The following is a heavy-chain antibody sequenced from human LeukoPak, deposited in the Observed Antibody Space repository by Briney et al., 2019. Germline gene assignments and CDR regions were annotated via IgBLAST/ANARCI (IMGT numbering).Heavy chain of an antibody. D-gene: IGHD2-2*02. CDR1: GFTFDDYG. V-gene: IGHV3-20*04. J-gene: IGHJ4*02. CDR2: SNWNGGST. CDR3: ARDRLAYCSSTSCYNDY. Sequence: GGSLRLSCAASGFTFDDYGMSRVRQAPGKVLELVSGSNWNGGSTGYADSVESRIIITRDNAKNSLYLQRNSLSDEDTALYYCARDRLAYCSSTSCYNDYWGQGTLVTVSS.